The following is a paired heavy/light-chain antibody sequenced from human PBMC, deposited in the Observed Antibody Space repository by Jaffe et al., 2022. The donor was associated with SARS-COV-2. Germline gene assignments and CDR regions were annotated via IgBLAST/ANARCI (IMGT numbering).Heavy chain of an antibody. Sequence: QVHLQESGPGLVKPSQTLSLTCTVSGVSISTNTFYWSWIRQLPGKGLEWIGHIHNNAGTFYAPSLTSRVSTSMDTSKNQFSLNLNSVSAEDTAVYYCARARITGTARGLFDYWSQGTLVTVSS. CDR2: IHNNAGT. CDR3: ARARITGTARGLFDY. D-gene: IGHD1-20*01. J-gene: IGHJ4*02. CDR1: GVSISTNTFY. V-gene: IGHV4-31*03.
Light chain of an antibody. Sequence: DIVMTQSPDSLAVSLGERATINCKSSQSVLYSSNNKNYLAWYQQKPGQPPKLLISWASTRESGVPDRFSGSESGTDFTLTISSLQAEDVAVYYCHQYYDTPQTFGQGTKVEIK. V-gene: IGKV4-1*01. J-gene: IGKJ1*01. CDR2: WAS. CDR1: QSVLYSSNNKNY. CDR3: HQYYDTPQT.